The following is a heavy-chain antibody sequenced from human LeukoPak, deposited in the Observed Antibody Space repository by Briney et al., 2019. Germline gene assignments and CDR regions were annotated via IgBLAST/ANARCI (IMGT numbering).Heavy chain of an antibody. CDR1: GSSFTSYW. Sequence: GASLKISCKGSGSSFTSYWIGWVRQMPGKGLEWMGIIYPGDSDTRYSPSFQGQVTISADKSISTAYLQWSSLKASDTAMYYCARRGLYYYDSSGYYYVIDYWGQGTLVTVSS. D-gene: IGHD3-22*01. CDR3: ARRGLYYYDSSGYYYVIDY. J-gene: IGHJ4*02. V-gene: IGHV5-51*01. CDR2: IYPGDSDT.